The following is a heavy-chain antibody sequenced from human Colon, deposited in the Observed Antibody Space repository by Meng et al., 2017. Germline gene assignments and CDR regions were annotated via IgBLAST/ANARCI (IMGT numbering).Heavy chain of an antibody. D-gene: IGHD6-19*01. CDR3: ASFPPPGKQWLVTDY. V-gene: IGHV4-4*02. CDR2: IYHSGST. J-gene: IGHJ4*02. Sequence: GQLPESGPGLVKPSGTLSLTCAVSGGSISSSNWWSWVRQPPGKGLEWIGEIYHSGSTNYNPSLKSRVTISVDKSKNQFSLKLSSVTAADTAVYYCASFPPPGKQWLVTDYWGQGTLVTVSS. CDR1: GGSISSSNW.